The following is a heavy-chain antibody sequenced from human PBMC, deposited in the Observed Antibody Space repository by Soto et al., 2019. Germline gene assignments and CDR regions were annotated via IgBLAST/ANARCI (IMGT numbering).Heavy chain of an antibody. CDR2: IYYSGST. V-gene: IGHV4-61*01. CDR3: VGAVDYYDSSGYKVDY. J-gene: IGHJ4*02. Sequence: QVQLQESGPGLVKPSETLSLTCTVSGGSVSSGSYYWSWIRQPPGKGLEWIGYIYYSGSTSYNPSLKSRATISVDTSKTQFSLKLSSVTAADTAVYYCVGAVDYYDSSGYKVDYWGQGTLVTVSS. CDR1: GGSVSSGSYY. D-gene: IGHD3-22*01.